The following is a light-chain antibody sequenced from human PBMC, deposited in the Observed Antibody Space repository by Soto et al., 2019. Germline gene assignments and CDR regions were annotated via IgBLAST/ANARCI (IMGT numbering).Light chain of an antibody. CDR1: QSISSW. V-gene: IGKV1-5*01. CDR2: DAS. Sequence: IHMTHCTYTLSASACHRVTITFRASQSISSWLAWYQQKPGKAPKLLIYDASSLESGVPSRFSGSGSGTEFTLTISSLQPDDFATYYCQQYNSYSITFGQGTRLEI. J-gene: IGKJ5*01. CDR3: QQYNSYSIT.